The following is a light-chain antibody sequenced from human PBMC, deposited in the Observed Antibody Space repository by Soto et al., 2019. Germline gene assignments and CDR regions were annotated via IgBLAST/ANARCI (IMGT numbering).Light chain of an antibody. CDR2: DAS. J-gene: IGKJ1*01. Sequence: EILLTHSPGTLSLSPCERATLSCRATQSVGTKLVWYQQKPGQAPRLLIFDASNRAAGIPDRFSGSGSGTDFTLTISRLEPEDFAVYYCQQYGGSPRTFGQGTKVDIK. V-gene: IGKV3-20*01. CDR3: QQYGGSPRT. CDR1: QSVGTK.